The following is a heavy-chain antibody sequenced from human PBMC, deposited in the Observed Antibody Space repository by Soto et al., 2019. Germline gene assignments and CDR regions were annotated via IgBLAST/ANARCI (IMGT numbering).Heavy chain of an antibody. J-gene: IGHJ4*02. CDR2: IWYDGSNK. V-gene: IGHV3-33*01. Sequence: QVQLVESGGGVVQPGRSLRLSCAASGFTFSSYGMHWVRQAPGKGLEWVAVIWYDGSNKYYADSVKGRFTISRDNSKHTLYLQMNSLRAEDTAVYYCASDASRGSPPGYWGQGTLVTVAA. CDR3: ASDASRGSPPGY. D-gene: IGHD3-10*01. CDR1: GFTFSSYG.